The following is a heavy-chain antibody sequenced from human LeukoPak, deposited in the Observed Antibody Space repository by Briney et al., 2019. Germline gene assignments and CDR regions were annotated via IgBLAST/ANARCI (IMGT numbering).Heavy chain of an antibody. J-gene: IGHJ4*02. CDR2: VYYSGNT. CDR1: GGYIISRSHY. Sequence: SETLSLTCTVSGGYIISRSHYWGWIRQPPGKGLEWIGSVYYSGNTYYNPSLKTRATISIDTPTSKNQFSLTLSSVTAVDTAVYYCARHHAEILVPNDWGQGTLVTVSS. D-gene: IGHD1-1*01. V-gene: IGHV4-39*01. CDR3: ARHHAEILVPND.